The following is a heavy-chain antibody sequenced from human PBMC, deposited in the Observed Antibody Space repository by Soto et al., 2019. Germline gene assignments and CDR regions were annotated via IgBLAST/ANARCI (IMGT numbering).Heavy chain of an antibody. J-gene: IGHJ3*02. V-gene: IGHV2-5*01. CDR3: AHLYCTNGVCYTRGVVDI. CDR2: IFWNDDK. D-gene: IGHD2-8*01. Sequence: QITLKESGPTLVKPTQTLTLTCTFSGFSLSTSGVGVGWIRQPPGKSLEWLALIFWNDDKRYSPSLKSRLTITNDTSKKQVVLTLANMDPVDTATYYCAHLYCTNGVCYTRGVVDIWGQGTMVTVSS. CDR1: GFSLSTSGVG.